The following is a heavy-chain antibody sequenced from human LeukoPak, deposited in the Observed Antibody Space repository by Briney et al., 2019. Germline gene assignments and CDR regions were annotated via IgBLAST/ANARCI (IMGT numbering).Heavy chain of an antibody. CDR2: MNPNSGNT. V-gene: IGHV1-8*01. Sequence: ASVKVSCKASGYTFTSYDINWVRQATGQGLEWMGWMNPNSGNTGYAQKFQGRVTMTSNTSLSTAYMGLSRRRSEDAAVYYCARGGEFDYGGQGTLVTVYS. CDR3: ARGGEFDY. CDR1: GYTFTSYD. J-gene: IGHJ4*02.